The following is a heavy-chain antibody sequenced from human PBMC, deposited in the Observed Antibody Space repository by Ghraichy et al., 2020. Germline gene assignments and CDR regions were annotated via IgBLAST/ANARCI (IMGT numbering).Heavy chain of an antibody. CDR3: AREGALTSSWPFYNGMDV. Sequence: SVKVSCKASGGSFRTYAISWVRQAPGQGLQWMGGIIPIFGTTNYAQKFQGRVTITADESTSTAYMELSSLRSEDTAVYYCAREGALTSSWPFYNGMDVWGQGTTVTVSS. CDR2: IIPIFGTT. J-gene: IGHJ6*02. CDR1: GGSFRTYA. D-gene: IGHD6-13*01. V-gene: IGHV1-69*13.